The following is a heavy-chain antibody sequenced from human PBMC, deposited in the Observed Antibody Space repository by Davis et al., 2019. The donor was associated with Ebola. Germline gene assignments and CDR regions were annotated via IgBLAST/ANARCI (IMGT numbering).Heavy chain of an antibody. CDR3: ARDGRYHYYYGMDV. V-gene: IGHV3-11*01. J-gene: IGHJ6*02. Sequence: GESLKISCAASGFTFSDYYMSWIRQAPGKGLEWVSYISSSGSTIYYADSVKGRFTISRDNAKNSLYLQMNSLRAEDTAVYYCARDGRYHYYYGMDVWGQGTTVTVSS. CDR2: ISSSGSTI. D-gene: IGHD2-2*01. CDR1: GFTFSDYY.